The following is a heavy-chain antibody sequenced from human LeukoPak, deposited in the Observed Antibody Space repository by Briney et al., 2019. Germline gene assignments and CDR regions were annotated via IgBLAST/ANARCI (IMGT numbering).Heavy chain of an antibody. J-gene: IGHJ3*02. V-gene: IGHV3-74*01. CDR1: GFTFSSYW. CDR3: ARGVVANAFDI. D-gene: IGHD3-22*01. Sequence: GGSLRLSCAASGFTFSSYWVHWVRQAPGKGLVWVSRINTDGSDTRYADSVKGRFTISRDNAKNTLSRQMNSLRAEDTAVYYCARGVVANAFDIWGQGTMVTVSS. CDR2: INTDGSDT.